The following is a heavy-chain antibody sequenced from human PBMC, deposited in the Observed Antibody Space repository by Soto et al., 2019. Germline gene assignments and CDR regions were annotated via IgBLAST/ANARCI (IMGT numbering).Heavy chain of an antibody. CDR1: GFAISRGYY. CDR3: ARERVGTTFFDN. J-gene: IGHJ4*02. V-gene: IGHV4-38-2*02. D-gene: IGHD1-1*01. CDR2: IYPSVSS. Sequence: SETLSLTCSVSGFAISRGYYWSWVRQPPGKGLEWIGSIYPSVSSYHNPSLATRLRLSIDTSKNQFTLNLTSVTAADTALYFCARERVGTTFFDNWGQGIQVTVS.